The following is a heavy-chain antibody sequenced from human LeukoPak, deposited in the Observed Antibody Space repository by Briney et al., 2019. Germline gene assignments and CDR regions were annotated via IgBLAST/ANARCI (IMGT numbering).Heavy chain of an antibody. V-gene: IGHV4-30-4*08. CDR1: GGSISSGDYY. J-gene: IGHJ4*02. D-gene: IGHD1-26*01. CDR2: IYYSGSN. CDR3: ARGGPVGARTFHFDY. Sequence: SETLSLTCTVSGGSISSGDYYWSWIRQPPGKGLEWIGCIYYSGSNYYNPSLKNRVTISVDTSKNQFSLKLSSVTAADTAVYYCARGGPVGARTFHFDYWGQGTLVTVSS.